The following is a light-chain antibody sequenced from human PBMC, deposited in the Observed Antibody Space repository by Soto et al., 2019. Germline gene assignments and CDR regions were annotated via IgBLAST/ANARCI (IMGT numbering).Light chain of an antibody. CDR2: EVS. CDR3: SSYAGSNNLV. CDR1: TRDIAGYNY. V-gene: IGLV2-8*01. J-gene: IGLJ3*02. Sequence: QSALTQPASVSGSLGQSITISCTGTTRDIAGYNYISWYQQHPGKAPKLMIYEVSKRPSGVPDRFSGSNSGNTASLTVSGLQAEYEADYYCSSYAGSNNLVFGGGTKLTVL.